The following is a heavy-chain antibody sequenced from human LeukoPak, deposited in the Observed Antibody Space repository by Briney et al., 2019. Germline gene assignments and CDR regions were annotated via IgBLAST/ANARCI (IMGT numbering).Heavy chain of an antibody. CDR2: INPNSGGT. Sequence: ASVKVSCKASGYPFTCYYMHWVRQAPGQGLEWMGWINPNSGGTNYAQKFQGRVTMTRDTSISTAYMELSRLRSDDTAVYYCAGGVDTAMVNVGWFDPWGQGTLVTVSS. CDR3: AGGVDTAMVNVGWFDP. CDR1: GYPFTCYY. V-gene: IGHV1-2*02. J-gene: IGHJ5*02. D-gene: IGHD5-18*01.